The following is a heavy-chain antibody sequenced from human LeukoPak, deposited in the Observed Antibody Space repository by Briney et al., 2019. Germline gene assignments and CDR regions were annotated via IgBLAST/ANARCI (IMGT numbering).Heavy chain of an antibody. Sequence: SETLSLTCTVSGYSISSGYYWGWIRQPPGKGLEWIGSIYHSGSTNYNPSLKSRVTISVDKSKNQFSLKLSSVTAADTAVYYCAREDYDDSGAWYFDLWGRGTLVTVSS. CDR1: GYSISSGYY. J-gene: IGHJ2*01. V-gene: IGHV4-38-2*02. CDR2: IYHSGST. CDR3: AREDYDDSGAWYFDL. D-gene: IGHD3-3*01.